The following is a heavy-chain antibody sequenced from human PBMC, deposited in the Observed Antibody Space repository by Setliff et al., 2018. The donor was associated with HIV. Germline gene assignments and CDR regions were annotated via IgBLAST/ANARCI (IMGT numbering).Heavy chain of an antibody. Sequence: SETLSLTCSVSGASLQSYYWSWIRQPAGKGLQWIGRIYYVGWSKYNPSLKSRVTISVDTSKNQFSLKLSSVTAADTAVYYCASEAWTSYRSSSGYYYYYMDVWGKGTTVTVSS. V-gene: IGHV4-4*07. J-gene: IGHJ6*03. D-gene: IGHD6-6*01. CDR2: IYYVGWS. CDR1: GASLQSYY. CDR3: ASEAWTSYRSSSGYYYYYMDV.